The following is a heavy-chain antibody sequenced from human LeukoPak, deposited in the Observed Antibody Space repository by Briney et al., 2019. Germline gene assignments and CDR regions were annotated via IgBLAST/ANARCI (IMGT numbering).Heavy chain of an antibody. D-gene: IGHD6-13*01. J-gene: IGHJ3*02. CDR1: GFTFSSSA. CDR2: ISGSGGST. CDR3: ATSTIDAYSSSWYPGAFDI. V-gene: IGHV3-23*01. Sequence: GGSLSLSHAPSGFTFSSSAMRWARQAPGKGLEWVSAISGSGGSTYYAYSVKGRFTISRDNSKNTLYLQMNSLRAEDTSVYYCATSTIDAYSSSWYPGAFDIWGQGTMVTVSS.